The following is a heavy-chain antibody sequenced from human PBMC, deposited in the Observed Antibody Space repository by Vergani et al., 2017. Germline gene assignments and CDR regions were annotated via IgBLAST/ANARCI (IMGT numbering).Heavy chain of an antibody. J-gene: IGHJ4*02. CDR3: AKDSGYQVY. V-gene: IGHV3-7*03. Sequence: AASGFTFSSYWMSWVRQAPGKGLEWVANIKQDGSEKYYVDSVKGRFTISRDNAKSSLSLQMNSLRAEDTAVYYCAKDSGYQVYWGQGTLVTVSS. CDR2: IKQDGSEK. D-gene: IGHD3-22*01. CDR1: GFTFSSYW.